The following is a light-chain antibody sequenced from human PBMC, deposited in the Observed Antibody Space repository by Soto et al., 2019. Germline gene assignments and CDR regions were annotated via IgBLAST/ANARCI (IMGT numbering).Light chain of an antibody. CDR2: AAS. CDR1: QGISNY. J-gene: IGKJ4*01. Sequence: DIQMTQSPSSLSASVGDRVTITCRASQGISNYLAWCQQKPGKIPKLLIFAASTLQSGVPSRFTGSGSGTDFTLTISSLQPEDVATYYCQKYTSVPSFGGGTKVEIK. V-gene: IGKV1-27*01. CDR3: QKYTSVPS.